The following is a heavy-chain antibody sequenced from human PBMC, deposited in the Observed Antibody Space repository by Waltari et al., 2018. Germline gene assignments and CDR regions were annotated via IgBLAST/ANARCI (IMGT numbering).Heavy chain of an antibody. CDR3: ARIRYSSSSFDY. J-gene: IGHJ4*02. Sequence: QVTLRESGPALVKPTQTLTLTCPFSGFSLSTSGMCVSWIRQPPGKALEWLARIDWDDDKYYSTCLKTRRTSSKDTSKNQVVLTRTNMDPVDTATYYCARIRYSSSSFDYWGQGTLVTVSS. CDR1: GFSLSTSGMC. V-gene: IGHV2-70*15. CDR2: IDWDDDK. D-gene: IGHD6-13*01.